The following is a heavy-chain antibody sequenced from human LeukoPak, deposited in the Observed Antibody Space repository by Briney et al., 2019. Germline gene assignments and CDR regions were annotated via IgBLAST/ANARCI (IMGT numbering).Heavy chain of an antibody. CDR1: GYTFTGYY. V-gene: IGHV1-2*02. CDR3: ARGGSFDDLLLGYYYMDV. Sequence: ASVKVSCKASGYTFTGYYMHWVRQAPGQGLEWMGWINPNSGGTNYAQKFQGRVTMTRDTSISTAYMELSRLRSDDTAVYYCARGGSFDDLLLGYYYMDVWGKGTTVTVSS. CDR2: INPNSGGT. D-gene: IGHD3-10*01. J-gene: IGHJ6*03.